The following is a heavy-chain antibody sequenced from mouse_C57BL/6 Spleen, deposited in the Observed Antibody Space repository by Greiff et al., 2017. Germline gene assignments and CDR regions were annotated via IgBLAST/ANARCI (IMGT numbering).Heavy chain of an antibody. J-gene: IGHJ1*03. CDR3: ASRQTGTGYFDV. CDR1: GYTFTSYG. D-gene: IGHD4-1*01. V-gene: IGHV1-81*01. Sequence: QVQLQQSGAELARPGASVKLSCKASGYTFTSYGISWVKQRTGQGLEWIGEIYPRSGNTYYNEKFKGKATLTADKSYSTAYMELRSLTSEDSAVYFWASRQTGTGYFDVWGTGTTVTVSS. CDR2: IYPRSGNT.